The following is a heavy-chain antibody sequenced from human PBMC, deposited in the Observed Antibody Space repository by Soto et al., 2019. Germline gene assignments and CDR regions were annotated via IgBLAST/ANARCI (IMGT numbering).Heavy chain of an antibody. CDR1: GGSFSGYY. Sequence: PSGTLSLTCAVYGGSFSGYYWSWIRQPPGKGLEWIGEINHSGSTNYNPSLKSRVTISVDTSKNQFSLKLSSVTAADTAVYYCARDGEYDILTGYYSIALDYWGQGTLVTVSS. CDR2: INHSGST. CDR3: ARDGEYDILTGYYSIALDY. D-gene: IGHD3-9*01. V-gene: IGHV4-34*01. J-gene: IGHJ4*02.